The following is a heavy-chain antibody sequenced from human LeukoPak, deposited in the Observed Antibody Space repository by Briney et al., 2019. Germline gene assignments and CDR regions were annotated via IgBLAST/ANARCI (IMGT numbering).Heavy chain of an antibody. D-gene: IGHD5-18*01. V-gene: IGHV3-53*01. Sequence: GGSLRLSCAASGLTVSSNYMSWVRQAPGKGLEWVAVIYSGGSTYYADSVKGRFTISRDNSKNTLYLQMNSLRAEDTAVYYCARDRYGQAPYWFDPWGQGTLVTVSS. CDR1: GLTVSSNY. CDR3: ARDRYGQAPYWFDP. J-gene: IGHJ5*02. CDR2: IYSGGST.